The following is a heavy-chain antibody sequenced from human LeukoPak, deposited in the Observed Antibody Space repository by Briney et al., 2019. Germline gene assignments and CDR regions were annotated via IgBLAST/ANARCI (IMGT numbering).Heavy chain of an antibody. Sequence: GSSVKVSCKASGGTFSSYAISWVRQAPGQGLEWMGGIIPIFGTANYAQKFQGRVTITADKSTSTAYMELSSLRSEDTAVYYCGQGARLFQWALDYWGQGTLVTVSS. CDR2: IIPIFGTA. V-gene: IGHV1-69*06. CDR1: GGTFSSYA. CDR3: GQGARLFQWALDY. J-gene: IGHJ4*02. D-gene: IGHD1-26*01.